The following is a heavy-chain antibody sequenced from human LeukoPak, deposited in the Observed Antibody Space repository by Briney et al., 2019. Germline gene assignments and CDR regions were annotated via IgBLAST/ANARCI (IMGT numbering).Heavy chain of an antibody. V-gene: IGHV1-18*01. CDR3: ARLGVAGDPSSAEYFQH. J-gene: IGHJ1*01. CDR1: GYTFTSYA. Sequence: ASVKVSCKASGYTFTSYAITWVRPAPGQGLDWMGWISLFNPKTNYAQKFQGRVTMTTDTSTSTAYMELMSLRSDDTAVYYCARLGVAGDPSSAEYFQHWGQGTLLTVSS. D-gene: IGHD6-19*01. CDR2: ISLFNPKT.